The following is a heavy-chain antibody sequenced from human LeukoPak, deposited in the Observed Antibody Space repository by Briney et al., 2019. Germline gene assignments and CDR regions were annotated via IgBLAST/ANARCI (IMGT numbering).Heavy chain of an antibody. J-gene: IGHJ4*02. Sequence: PGGSLTLSCAASGFTFSSYAMSWVRQPPGKGLEWVSAISGSGGSTYYADSAKGRFTISRDNSKNTLYLQMNSLRAADTAVYYCAKINTDDYYGSGSYLVYWGQGTLVTVSS. CDR3: AKINTDDYYGSGSYLVY. D-gene: IGHD3-10*01. V-gene: IGHV3-23*01. CDR1: GFTFSSYA. CDR2: ISGSGGST.